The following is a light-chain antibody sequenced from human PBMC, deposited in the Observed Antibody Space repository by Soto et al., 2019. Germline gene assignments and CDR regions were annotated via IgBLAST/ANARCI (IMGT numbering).Light chain of an antibody. CDR1: SSDVGGYNY. J-gene: IGLJ2*01. Sequence: QSALTQPASVSGSPGQSIAISCTGTSSDVGGYNYVSWYRQHAGKAPKLTIYGVSYRPSGISNRFSGSKSGNTASLTISGLQTEDEADYYCSSYTSTTTVIFGGGTKLTVL. CDR2: GVS. CDR3: SSYTSTTTVI. V-gene: IGLV2-14*01.